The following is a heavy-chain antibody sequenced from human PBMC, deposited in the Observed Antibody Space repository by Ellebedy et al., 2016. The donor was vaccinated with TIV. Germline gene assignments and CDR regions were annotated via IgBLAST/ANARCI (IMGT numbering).Heavy chain of an antibody. CDR3: VRTLWFGDVGWFDP. Sequence: SGPTLVKPTQTLTLTCTFSGFSVSTSAMCVSWIRQPPGKALEWLALIDWDDDKYYSTSLKTRLTISKDTSKNQVVLTMTNMDPVDTGTYYCVRTLWFGDVGWFDPWGQGTLVTVSS. CDR2: IDWDDDK. V-gene: IGHV2-70*01. D-gene: IGHD3-10*01. J-gene: IGHJ5*02. CDR1: GFSVSTSAMC.